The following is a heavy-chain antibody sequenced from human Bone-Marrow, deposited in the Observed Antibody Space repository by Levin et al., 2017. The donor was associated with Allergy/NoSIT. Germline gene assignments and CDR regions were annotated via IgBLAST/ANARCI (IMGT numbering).Heavy chain of an antibody. CDR2: IYYSGST. CDR1: GGSISSYY. D-gene: IGHD2-8*01. V-gene: IGHV4-59*01. CDR3: ARVSLQGYCTNGVCYSYYYYYGMDV. J-gene: IGHJ6*02. Sequence: PSETLSLTCTVSGGSISSYYWSWIRQPPGKGLEWIGYIYYSGSTNYNPSLKSRVTISVDTSKNQFSLKLSSVTAADTAVYYCARVSLQGYCTNGVCYSYYYYYGMDVWGQGTTVTVSS.